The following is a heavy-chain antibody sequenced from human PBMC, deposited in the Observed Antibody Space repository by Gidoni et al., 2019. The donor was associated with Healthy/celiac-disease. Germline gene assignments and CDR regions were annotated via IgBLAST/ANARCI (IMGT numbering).Heavy chain of an antibody. V-gene: IGHV3-23*01. CDR2: ISGSGGST. CDR1: GFTFSSYA. Sequence: EVQLLESGGGVVQPGGSLRLSCAASGFTFSSYAMNWVRQAPGKGLEWVSAISGSGGSTYYADSVKGRFTISRDNSKHTLYLQMNSLRAEDTAVYYCAKSLSLYYYYVMDVWGQGTTVTVSS. CDR3: AKSLSLYYYYVMDV. J-gene: IGHJ6*02.